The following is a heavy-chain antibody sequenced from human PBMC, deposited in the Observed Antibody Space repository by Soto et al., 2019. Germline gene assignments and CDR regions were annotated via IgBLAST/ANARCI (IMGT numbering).Heavy chain of an antibody. CDR3: ARPFTIFAVVYAFDI. CDR1: GFTFSSYS. V-gene: IGHV3-21*01. CDR2: ISSSRSYI. J-gene: IGHJ3*02. D-gene: IGHD3-3*01. Sequence: GGSLRLSCAASGFTFSSYSMNWVRQAPGKGLEWVSCISSSRSYIYYADSVKGRFTISRDNAKNSLYLQMNSLRAEDTAVYYCARPFTIFAVVYAFDIWGQGTMVTVSS.